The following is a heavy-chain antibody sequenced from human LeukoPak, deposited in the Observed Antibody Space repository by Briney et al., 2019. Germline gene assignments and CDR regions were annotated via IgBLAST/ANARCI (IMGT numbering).Heavy chain of an antibody. V-gene: IGHV4-34*01. CDR3: ARHVLVLNYYYYYYMDV. Sequence: SETLSLTCAVYGGSFSGYYWSWIRQPPGKGLEWIGEINHSGSTNYNPSLKSRVTISVDTSKNQFSLKLSSVTAADTAVYYCARHVLVLNYYYYYYMDVWGKGTTVTISS. J-gene: IGHJ6*03. CDR1: GGSFSGYY. CDR2: INHSGST. D-gene: IGHD2-8*02.